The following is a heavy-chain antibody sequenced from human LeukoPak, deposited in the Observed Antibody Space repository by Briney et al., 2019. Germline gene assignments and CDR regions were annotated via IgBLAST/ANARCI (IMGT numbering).Heavy chain of an antibody. V-gene: IGHV3-23*01. J-gene: IGHJ3*02. CDR1: GFTFNIYG. Sequence: GGSLRLSCAASGFTFNIYGMNWVRQAPGKGLEWVSEISGSGANTYYADSVKGRFSISRDNSKNTLYLQMNSLRVEDTALYYCAKNRRVGATSDAFDIWGQGTMVTVSS. D-gene: IGHD1-26*01. CDR2: ISGSGANT. CDR3: AKNRRVGATSDAFDI.